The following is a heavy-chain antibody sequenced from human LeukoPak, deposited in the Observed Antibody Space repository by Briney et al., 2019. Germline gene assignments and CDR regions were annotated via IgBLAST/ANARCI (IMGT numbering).Heavy chain of an antibody. D-gene: IGHD4-17*01. CDR3: ARGPLDDNYGDYLNWFDP. CDR1: GYTFTRYY. V-gene: IGHV1-46*03. CDR2: INPSGGST. J-gene: IGHJ5*02. Sequence: ASVKVSCKASGYTFTRYYMHWVRQAPGQGLEWMGIINPSGGSTSYAQKFQGRVTMTRDTSTSTVYMELSSLRSEDTAVYYCARGPLDDNYGDYLNWFDPWGQGTLVTVSS.